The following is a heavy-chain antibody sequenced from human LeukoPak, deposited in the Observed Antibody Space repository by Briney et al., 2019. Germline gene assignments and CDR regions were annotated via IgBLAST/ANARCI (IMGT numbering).Heavy chain of an antibody. D-gene: IGHD3-9*01. J-gene: IGHJ4*02. CDR1: GFTFSNYA. CDR3: APDLRGTDWSLDY. Sequence: GGSLRLSCVASGFTFSNYAMSWVRQAPGKGLEWVSVISDNGDSAFYGDSVKGRFTMSRDNSKNTLFLQMNSLRAEDTAIYYCAPDLRGTDWSLDYWGQGILVTVSS. V-gene: IGHV3-23*01. CDR2: ISDNGDSA.